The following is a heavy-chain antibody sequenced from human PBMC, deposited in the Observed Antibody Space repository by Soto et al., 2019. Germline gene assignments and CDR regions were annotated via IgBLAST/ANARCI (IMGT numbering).Heavy chain of an antibody. CDR1: GFTFSTST. V-gene: IGHV3-21*02. D-gene: IGHD2-15*01. Sequence: EVQLVESGGGLVKPGGSLRLSCAASGFTFSTSTMNWVRQAPGQGLEWLSSISSTSTYTYYAAPVRGRFTISRDNAKNSLYLQMNSLTAEDTAVYYCARVGSPGYCSGGFCPPPDYWGQGTLVTVSS. J-gene: IGHJ4*02. CDR3: ARVGSPGYCSGGFCPPPDY. CDR2: ISSTSTYT.